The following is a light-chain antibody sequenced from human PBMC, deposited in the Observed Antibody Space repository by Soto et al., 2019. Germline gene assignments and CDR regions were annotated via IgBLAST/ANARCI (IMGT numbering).Light chain of an antibody. CDR2: DVS. V-gene: IGLV2-11*01. J-gene: IGLJ1*01. CDR1: SSDVGGYNY. CDR3: CSDAGSYTYV. Sequence: QSALTQPRSVSGSPGQSVTISCTGTSSDVGGYNYVSWYQQHPGKAPKLMIYDVSKRPSGVPDRFSGSKSGNTASLTISGLQAEDEADYYCCSDAGSYTYVFGNGTKLTVL.